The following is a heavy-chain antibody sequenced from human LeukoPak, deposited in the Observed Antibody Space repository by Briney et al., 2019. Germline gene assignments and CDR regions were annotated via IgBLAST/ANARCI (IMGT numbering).Heavy chain of an antibody. D-gene: IGHD6-6*01. V-gene: IGHV4-59*02. CDR1: GGSVSGYY. Sequence: SETLFLTCTVSGGSVSGYYCSLIRQPPGKGLEWIGYIYYSGSTNYNPSLKSRVTISVATSENQFSLNLTSVTAADTAVYYCARDHEYSSSGLVWLDPCCHGILVTVSS. CDR3: ARDHEYSSSGLVWLDP. J-gene: IGHJ5*02. CDR2: IYYSGST.